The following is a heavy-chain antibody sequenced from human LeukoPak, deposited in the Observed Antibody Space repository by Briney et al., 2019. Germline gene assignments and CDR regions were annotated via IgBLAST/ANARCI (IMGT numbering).Heavy chain of an antibody. CDR2: ISYDGSNK. CDR1: GFTFSSYG. J-gene: IGHJ4*02. V-gene: IGHV3-30*18. Sequence: GGSLRLSCAASGFTFSSYGMHWVRQAPGKGLEWVAVISYDGSNKYYADSVKGRFTISRDNSKNTLYLQMNSLRAEDTAMYYCANGPHYNILTGFYKVRSHLDYWGQGTLVTVSS. CDR3: ANGPHYNILTGFYKVRSHLDY. D-gene: IGHD3-9*01.